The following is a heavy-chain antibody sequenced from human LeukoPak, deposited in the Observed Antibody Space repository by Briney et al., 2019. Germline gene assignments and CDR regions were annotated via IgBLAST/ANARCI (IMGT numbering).Heavy chain of an antibody. D-gene: IGHD1-26*01. CDR2: IWNDGSNK. CDR1: GFPFSSYG. Sequence: SGGSLRLSCAASGFPFSSYGMHWVRQAPGKGLEWVAVIWNDGSNKYYVESVKGRFTISRDDSKNTLYLQMNSLRAEDTAVYYCARSRGAGSSGVGDNSDCWGQGTLVTVSS. V-gene: IGHV3-33*01. J-gene: IGHJ4*02. CDR3: ARSRGAGSSGVGDNSDC.